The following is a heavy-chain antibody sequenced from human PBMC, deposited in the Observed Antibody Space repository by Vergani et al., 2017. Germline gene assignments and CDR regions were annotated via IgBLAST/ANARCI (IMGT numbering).Heavy chain of an antibody. J-gene: IGHJ3*02. CDR3: ARLGDGYYYHGFDI. CDR2: IFPGDSQI. CDR1: GFSFSTYW. V-gene: IGHV5-51*01. D-gene: IGHD3-3*01. Sequence: EVQLVQSGAEVKKPGESLKISCKGSGFSFSTYWIGWVRQMPGKGLEWMGRIFPGDSQIRSSLSFQGRVIISAEQSISPAYLQWYSLQASDTAMYYCARLGDGYYYHGFDIWGQGTAVTVSS.